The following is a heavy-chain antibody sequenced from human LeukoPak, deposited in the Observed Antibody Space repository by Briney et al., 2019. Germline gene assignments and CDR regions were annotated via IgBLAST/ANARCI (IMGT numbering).Heavy chain of an antibody. J-gene: IGHJ4*02. CDR2: ISSSGSTI. CDR1: GFTFSSYE. V-gene: IGHV3-48*03. CDR3: ARDSGYGESHLYYFDY. Sequence: PGGSLRLSCAASGFTFSSYEMNWVRQAPGKGLEWVSYISSSGSTIYYADSVKGRFTISRDNAKNSLYLQMNSLRAEDTAVYYCARDSGYGESHLYYFDYWGQGTLVTVSS. D-gene: IGHD5-12*01.